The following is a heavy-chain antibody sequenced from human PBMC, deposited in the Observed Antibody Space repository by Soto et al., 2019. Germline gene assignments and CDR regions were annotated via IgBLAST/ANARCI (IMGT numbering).Heavy chain of an antibody. D-gene: IGHD5-12*01. CDR2: IYYSGST. CDR3: ARRLYDFSATMDV. CDR1: GGTISSYY. V-gene: IGHV4-59*01. Sequence: QVQLQESGPGLVKPSETLSLTCTVSGGTISSYYWSWIRQPPGKGLECIGYIYYSGSTNYNPSLTSRVTISVDTSKNQFSLTLSSVTAADTAVYYCARRLYDFSATMDVWGQGTTVTVSS. J-gene: IGHJ6*02.